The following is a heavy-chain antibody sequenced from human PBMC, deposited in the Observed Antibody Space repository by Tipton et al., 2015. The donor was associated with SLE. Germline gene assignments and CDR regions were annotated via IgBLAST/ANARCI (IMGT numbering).Heavy chain of an antibody. V-gene: IGHV4-39*07. CDR3: ASRVVPAAFGY. CDR2: IYYSGST. J-gene: IGHJ4*02. CDR1: GASIGGGGYY. Sequence: TLSLTCTVSGASIGGGGYYWAWIRQPPGKGLEWIGSIYYSGSTSYNPSLKSRVNISVDTSKNQFSLKLSSVTAADTALYYCASRVVPAAFGYWGQGTLVTVSS. D-gene: IGHD2-2*01.